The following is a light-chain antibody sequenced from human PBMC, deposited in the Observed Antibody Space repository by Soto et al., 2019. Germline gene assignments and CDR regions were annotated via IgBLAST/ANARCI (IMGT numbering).Light chain of an antibody. CDR3: TSYTSSSTDADVV. Sequence: QSVLTQPASVSGSPGQSITISCTGTSSDVGGYNYVSWYQQHPGKAPKLMIYEVSNRPSGVSNRFSGSKSGNTASLTISGPQAEDEADYYCTSYTSSSTDADVVFGGGTKVTV. V-gene: IGLV2-14*01. CDR1: SSDVGGYNY. J-gene: IGLJ2*01. CDR2: EVS.